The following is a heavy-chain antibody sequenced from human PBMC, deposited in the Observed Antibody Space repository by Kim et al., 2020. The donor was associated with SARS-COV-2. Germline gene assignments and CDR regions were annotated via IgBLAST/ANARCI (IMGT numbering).Heavy chain of an antibody. V-gene: IGHV4-34*01. Sequence: SETLSLTCAVYGGSFSGYYWSWIRQPPGKGLEWIGEINHSGSTNYNPSLKSRVTISVDTSKNKFSLKLSSVTAADTAVYYCARGPDILTGRDYWGQGTLVTVSS. J-gene: IGHJ4*02. D-gene: IGHD3-9*01. CDR3: ARGPDILTGRDY. CDR1: GGSFSGYY. CDR2: INHSGST.